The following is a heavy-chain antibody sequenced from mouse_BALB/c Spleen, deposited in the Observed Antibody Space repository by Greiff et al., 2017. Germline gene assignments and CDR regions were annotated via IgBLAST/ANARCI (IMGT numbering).Heavy chain of an antibody. CDR1: GFTFSSYA. Sequence: EVKLMESGGGLVKPGGSLKLSCAASGFTFSSYAMSWVRQTPEKRLEWVASISSGGSTYYPDSVKGRFTISRDNARNILYLQMSSLRSEDTAMYYCARENYGNLHAMDDWGQGTSVTVSS. CDR2: ISSGGST. D-gene: IGHD2-1*01. J-gene: IGHJ4*01. CDR3: ARENYGNLHAMDD. V-gene: IGHV5-6-5*01.